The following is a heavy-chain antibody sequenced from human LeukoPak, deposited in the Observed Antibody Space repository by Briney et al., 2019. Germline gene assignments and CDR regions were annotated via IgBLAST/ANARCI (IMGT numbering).Heavy chain of an antibody. J-gene: IGHJ5*02. CDR3: ARQNPLYGFDH. Sequence: SETLSLTCTVSGGSISGSSYYWGWIRLPPGKGLEWIGRIYYTGSTYYNPSLKSRVTISVDTSKNQFSLNLTSVTAADTAVYYCARQNPLYGFDHWGQVTLVTV. CDR2: IYYTGST. CDR1: GGSISGSSYY. V-gene: IGHV4-39*01. D-gene: IGHD5/OR15-5a*01.